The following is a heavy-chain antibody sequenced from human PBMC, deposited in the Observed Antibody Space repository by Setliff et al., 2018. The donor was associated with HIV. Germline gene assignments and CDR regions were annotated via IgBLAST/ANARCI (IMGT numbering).Heavy chain of an antibody. CDR2: ITYSGSHK. CDR3: ARETMYDSRGYLSHYFDY. V-gene: IGHV3-21*01. Sequence: GGSLRLSCAASGFAFSSYAMNWVRQAPGKGLEWVSSITYSGSHKFYADSLKGRFTISRDNAEKSLYLQMNSLRAEDTAVYYCARETMYDSRGYLSHYFDYWGQGTPVTVSS. CDR1: GFAFSSYA. D-gene: IGHD3-22*01. J-gene: IGHJ4*02.